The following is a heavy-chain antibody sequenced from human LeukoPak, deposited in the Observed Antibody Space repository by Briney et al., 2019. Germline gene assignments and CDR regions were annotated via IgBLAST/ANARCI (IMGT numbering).Heavy chain of an antibody. V-gene: IGHV3-30*03. CDR2: ISYDGSNK. Sequence: GGSLRVSCAASGFTFSNYGMHWVRQAPGEGLEWVAIISYDGSNKYYADSVKGRFTISRDNSKNTLYLQMNSLRAEDTAVYFCARPPHSCSSTSCYSQYWGQGTLVTVSP. J-gene: IGHJ4*02. CDR3: ARPPHSCSSTSCYSQY. D-gene: IGHD2-2*02. CDR1: GFTFSNYG.